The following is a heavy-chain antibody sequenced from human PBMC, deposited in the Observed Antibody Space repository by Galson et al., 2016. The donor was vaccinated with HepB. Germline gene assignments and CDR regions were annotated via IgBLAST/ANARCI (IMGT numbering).Heavy chain of an antibody. CDR1: GFTFSTYS. CDR3: ARVRKDYYYYYGMEV. Sequence: SLRLSCAVSGFTFSTYSMHWVRQAPGKGLEWVAAVNYDGTKKDYADSVKGRFAISRDNYEDTLYLQMNSLRAEDTAVYYCARVRKDYYYYYGMEVWGKGTTVTVSS. V-gene: IGHV3-30*09. J-gene: IGHJ6*04. CDR2: VNYDGTKK.